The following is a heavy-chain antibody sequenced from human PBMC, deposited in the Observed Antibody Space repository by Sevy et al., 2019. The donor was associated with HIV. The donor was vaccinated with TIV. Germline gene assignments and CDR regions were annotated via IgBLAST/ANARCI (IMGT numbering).Heavy chain of an antibody. Sequence: GGSLRLSCAASGFTFSKYSMSWVRQPPGKGLEWVSTLSFGCGEINYADSVKGRFTISRVNSKSLVYLQMNNLRPEDTAVYYCAREGCNKPHDYWGQGTLVTVS. CDR1: GFTFSKYS. D-gene: IGHD2-8*01. J-gene: IGHJ4*02. V-gene: IGHV3-23*01. CDR2: LSFGCGEI. CDR3: AREGCNKPHDY.